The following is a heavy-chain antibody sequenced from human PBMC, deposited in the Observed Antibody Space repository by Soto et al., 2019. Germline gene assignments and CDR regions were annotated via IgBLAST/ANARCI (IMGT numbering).Heavy chain of an antibody. CDR1: GGSVSSGNYY. CDR2: IYYTGST. J-gene: IGHJ5*02. CDR3: ASALYCSGGSCSFDP. V-gene: IGHV4-61*01. D-gene: IGHD2-15*01. Sequence: NPSETLSLACTVSGGSVSSGNYYWSWIRQPPGKGLEWIGFIYYTGSTSYNPSLKSRVTISMDTSKNQFSLKLTSVTAADTAVYYCASALYCSGGSCSFDPWGQGTPVTVSS.